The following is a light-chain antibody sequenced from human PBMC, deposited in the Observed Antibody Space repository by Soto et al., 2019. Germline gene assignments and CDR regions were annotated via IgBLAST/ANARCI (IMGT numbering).Light chain of an antibody. V-gene: IGKV1-5*03. CDR1: QTISSW. J-gene: IGKJ1*01. CDR3: QHYNSYSEA. CDR2: KAS. Sequence: DIQITQSPSTLSGSVGDRVTITCRASQTISSWLAWYQQKPVKAPKLLIYKASTLKSGVPSRFSGSGSGTEFTLTISSLQPDDFATYYCQHYNSYSEAFGQGTKVDLK.